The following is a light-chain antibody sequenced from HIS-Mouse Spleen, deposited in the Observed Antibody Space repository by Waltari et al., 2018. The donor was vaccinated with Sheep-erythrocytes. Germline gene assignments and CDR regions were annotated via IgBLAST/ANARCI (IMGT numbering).Light chain of an antibody. CDR2: QDS. CDR1: KLGGKY. Sequence: SYELTQPPSVSVSPGQTASITCSGEKLGGKYSCWYQQKPGQSPVLVIYQDSKRPSGIPERFSGSQSGNTASLTISGLQAEDEADYYCCSYAGSYNHVFATGTKVTVL. V-gene: IGLV3-1*01. CDR3: CSYAGSYNHV. J-gene: IGLJ1*01.